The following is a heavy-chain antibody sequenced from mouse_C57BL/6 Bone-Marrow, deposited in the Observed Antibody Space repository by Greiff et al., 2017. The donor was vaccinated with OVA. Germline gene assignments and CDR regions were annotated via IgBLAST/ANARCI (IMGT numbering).Heavy chain of an antibody. CDR1: GFSLSTSGMG. CDR3: ARVYYGYDVLYFDY. CDR2: IYWDDDK. Sequence: QVQLKQSGPGILQSSQTLSLTCSFSGFSLSTSGMGVSWIRQPSGKGLEWLAHIYWDDDKRYNPSLKSRLTISKDTSRNQVFLKITSVDTADTATYYCARVYYGYDVLYFDYWGRGTTLTVSS. V-gene: IGHV8-12*01. J-gene: IGHJ2*01. D-gene: IGHD2-2*01.